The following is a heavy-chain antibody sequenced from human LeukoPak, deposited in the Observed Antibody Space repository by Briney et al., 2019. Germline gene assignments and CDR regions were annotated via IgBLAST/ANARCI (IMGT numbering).Heavy chain of an antibody. CDR2: LNPNSGAT. CDR3: ARDFQWLVPAEYFQQ. D-gene: IGHD6-19*01. Sequence: ASVKVSCKASGYTFTGYYIHWVRQAPGQGLEWMGWLNPNSGATNVAQKFQGRVTMTRDTSINTAYMEMSSLRSDDTAVCYCARDFQWLVPAEYFQQWGQGTVVTVSS. CDR1: GYTFTGYY. J-gene: IGHJ1*01. V-gene: IGHV1-2*02.